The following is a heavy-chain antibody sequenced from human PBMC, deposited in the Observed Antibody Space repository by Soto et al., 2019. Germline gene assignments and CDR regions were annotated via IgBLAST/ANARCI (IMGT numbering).Heavy chain of an antibody. CDR2: INPNSGGT. J-gene: IGHJ4*02. D-gene: IGHD6-19*01. Sequence: ASVKVSCKASGYTFTGYYIQWVRQAPGQGLEWMGWINPNSGGTNYAQKFQGWVTMTRDTSISTAYMELSRLRSDDTAVYYCASGGTSPSSGYGYWGQGTLVTVSS. CDR3: ASGGTSPSSGYGY. CDR1: GYTFTGYY. V-gene: IGHV1-2*04.